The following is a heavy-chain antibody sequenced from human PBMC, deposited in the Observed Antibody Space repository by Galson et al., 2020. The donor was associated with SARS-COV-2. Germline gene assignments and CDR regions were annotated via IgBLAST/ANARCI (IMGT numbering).Heavy chain of an antibody. CDR3: AKDVSLAIRYSDY. CDR1: GFTFDDYA. CDR2: ISWNSGSI. D-gene: IGHD2-21*01. V-gene: IGHV3-9*01. J-gene: IGHJ4*02. Sequence: GGSLRLSCAASGFTFDDYAMHWVRQAPGKGLEWVSGISWNSGSIGYADSVKGRFTISRDNAKNSLYLQMNSLRAEDTALYYCAKDVSLAIRYSDYWGQGTLVTVSS.